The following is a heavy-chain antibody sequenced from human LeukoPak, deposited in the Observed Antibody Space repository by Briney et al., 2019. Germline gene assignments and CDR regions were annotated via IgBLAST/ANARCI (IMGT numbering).Heavy chain of an antibody. V-gene: IGHV3-21*01. J-gene: IGHJ4*02. CDR3: ARDRRIAAAGTEIDY. CDR1: GFTFSSYS. Sequence: GGSLRLSCAVSGFTFSSYSMNWVRQAPGKGLEWVSSISSSSSYIYYADSVKGRFTISRDNAKNSLYLQMNSLRAEDTAVYYCARDRRIAAAGTEIDYWGQGTLVTVSS. CDR2: ISSSSSYI. D-gene: IGHD6-13*01.